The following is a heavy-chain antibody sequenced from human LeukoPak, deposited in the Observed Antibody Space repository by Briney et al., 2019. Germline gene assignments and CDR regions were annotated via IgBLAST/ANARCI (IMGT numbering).Heavy chain of an antibody. V-gene: IGHV1-18*01. J-gene: IGHJ6*03. CDR1: GYTFTSYG. CDR3: ARKGRSTTLYYYYYMDV. D-gene: IGHD2-2*01. CDR2: ISAYNGNT. Sequence: ASVKVSCKASGYTFTSYGISWVRQAPGQGLEWMGWISAYNGNTNYAQKLQGRVTMTTDTSTSTAYMELRSLRSDDTAVYYCARKGRSTTLYYYYYMDVWGEGTTVTVSS.